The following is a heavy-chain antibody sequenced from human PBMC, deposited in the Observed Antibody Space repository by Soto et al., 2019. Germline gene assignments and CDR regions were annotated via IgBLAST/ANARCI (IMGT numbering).Heavy chain of an antibody. V-gene: IGHV3-23*01. J-gene: IGHJ4*02. CDR1: GFTFSSYA. CDR2: ISGSGGST. D-gene: IGHD6-13*01. Sequence: GGSLRLSCAASGFTFSSYAMSWVRQAPGKGLEWVSAISGSGGSTYYADSVKGRFTISRDNSKNTLYLQMNSLRAEDTAVYYCAKGPGSSWYEVHSPTDYWGQGTLVTVSS. CDR3: AKGPGSSWYEVHSPTDY.